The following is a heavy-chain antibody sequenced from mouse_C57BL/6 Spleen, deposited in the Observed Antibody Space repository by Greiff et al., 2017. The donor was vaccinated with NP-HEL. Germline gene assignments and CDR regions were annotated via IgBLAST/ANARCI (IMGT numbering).Heavy chain of an antibody. CDR2: NHPNSGST. D-gene: IGHD2-2*01. CDR3: ARGSPPYGYDGGCAY. Sequence: QVQLQQPGAELVKPGASVRLSCKASGYTFTSYWMHWVKQRPGQGLEWIGMNHPNSGSTNNNEKFKSKASLTVDKSSNTVYIQLSSLTSEDSAVYYCARGSPPYGYDGGCAYWGQGTLVTVSA. V-gene: IGHV1-64*01. CDR1: GYTFTSYW. J-gene: IGHJ3*01.